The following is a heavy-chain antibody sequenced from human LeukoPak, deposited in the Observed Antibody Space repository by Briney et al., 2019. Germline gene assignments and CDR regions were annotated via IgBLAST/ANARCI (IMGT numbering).Heavy chain of an antibody. CDR1: GVTFSSYG. CDR3: ARDQDDGSGSYYNGGGPFDY. J-gene: IGHJ4*02. D-gene: IGHD3-10*01. CDR2: IWYDGSNK. Sequence: PGRSLRLSCAASGVTFSSYGMHWVRQAPGQGLEWVAVIWYDGSNKYYADSVKGRFTISKDNSKNTLYLQMNSLRAEDTAVYYCARDQDDGSGSYYNGGGPFDYWGQGTLVTVSS. V-gene: IGHV3-33*01.